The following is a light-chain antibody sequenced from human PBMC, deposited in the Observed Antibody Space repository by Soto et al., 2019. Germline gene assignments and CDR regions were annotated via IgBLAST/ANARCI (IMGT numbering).Light chain of an antibody. Sequence: EIVLTQSPGTLSLSPGERATLSCRASQSVGNNYLAWFQQKPGQAPSHLIYDASSRATGIPDRFSGSGSGTHLTLTISRLEPEDFAVYYCQQCGHSPLTVGGGTRVEIK. J-gene: IGKJ4*01. CDR1: QSVGNNY. CDR3: QQCGHSPLT. CDR2: DAS. V-gene: IGKV3-20*01.